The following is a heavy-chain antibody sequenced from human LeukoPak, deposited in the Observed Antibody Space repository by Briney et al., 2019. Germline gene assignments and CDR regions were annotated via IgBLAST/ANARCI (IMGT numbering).Heavy chain of an antibody. CDR1: GFTFGDYA. Sequence: GGSLRLSCTASGFTFGDYAMSWVRQAPGKGLEWVGFIRSKAYGGTTEYAASVKGRFTISRDDSKSIAYLQMNSLKTEDTAVYYCTSGGGATYFDYWGQGTLVTVSS. D-gene: IGHD1-26*01. CDR2: IRSKAYGGTT. CDR3: TSGGGATYFDY. J-gene: IGHJ4*02. V-gene: IGHV3-49*04.